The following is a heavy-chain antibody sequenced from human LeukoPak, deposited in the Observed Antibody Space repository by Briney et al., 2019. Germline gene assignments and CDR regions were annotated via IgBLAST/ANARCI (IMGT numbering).Heavy chain of an antibody. CDR1: GFTFSNAW. J-gene: IGHJ4*02. CDR2: IKSKTAGGTA. Sequence: GESLRLSCAASGFTFSNAWMSWVRQAPGKGLEWVGRIKSKTAGGTADYAAPVKGRFTISRDDSETTLYLQMNSLKTEDTAVYYCATAAGIAAPGTKGIDYWGQGTLVTVSS. V-gene: IGHV3-15*01. CDR3: ATAAGIAAPGTKGIDY. D-gene: IGHD6-13*01.